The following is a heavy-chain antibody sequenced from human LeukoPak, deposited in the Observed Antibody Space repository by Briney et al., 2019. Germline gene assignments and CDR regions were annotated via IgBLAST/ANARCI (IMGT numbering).Heavy chain of an antibody. V-gene: IGHV3-23*01. D-gene: IGHD2-15*01. J-gene: IGHJ4*02. CDR1: GFTLSSYA. Sequence: GSLRLSCAASGFTLSSYAMSWGRPAPGKGLEWVSALSGSGGSTYYADSVKGRFTISRDNSKNTLYLQMNSLRAEDTAVYYCAKERFIFVVARTDYWGQGTLVTVSS. CDR2: LSGSGGST. CDR3: AKERFIFVVARTDY.